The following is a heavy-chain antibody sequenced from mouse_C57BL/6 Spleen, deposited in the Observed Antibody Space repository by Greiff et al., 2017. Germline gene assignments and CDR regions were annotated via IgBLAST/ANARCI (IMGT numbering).Heavy chain of an antibody. CDR2: IHPNSGST. J-gene: IGHJ2*01. CDR3: ARWITTVVASFDY. D-gene: IGHD1-1*01. Sequence: VKLQQSGAELVKPGASVKLSCKASGYTFTSYWMHWVKQRPGQGLEWIGMIHPNSGSTNYNEKFKSKATLTVDKSSSTAYMQLSSLTSEDSAVYYCARWITTVVASFDYWGQGTTLTVSS. V-gene: IGHV1-64*01. CDR1: GYTFTSYW.